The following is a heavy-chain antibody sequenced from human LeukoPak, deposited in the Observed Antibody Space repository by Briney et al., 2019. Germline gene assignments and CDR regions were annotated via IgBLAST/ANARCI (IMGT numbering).Heavy chain of an antibody. J-gene: IGHJ4*02. CDR1: GFTFSSYW. V-gene: IGHV3-7*03. Sequence: GGSLRLSCAASGFTFSSYWMSWVRQAPGKGPEWVANINQHGSEKYYVDSVKGRFTISRDNAKNSLYLQMNSLRVEDMAVYYCAREEAVAAFDYWGQGTLVTVSS. CDR2: INQHGSEK. CDR3: AREEAVAAFDY. D-gene: IGHD6-19*01.